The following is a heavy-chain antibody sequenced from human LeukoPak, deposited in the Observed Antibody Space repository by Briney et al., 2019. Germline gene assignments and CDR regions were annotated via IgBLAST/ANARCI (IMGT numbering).Heavy chain of an antibody. V-gene: IGHV1-8*03. CDR3: ARGGYDFWSGYSVLYYYYMDV. Sequence: ASVKVSCKASGYTFTSYDINWVRQATGQGLEWMGWMNPNSGNTGYAQKFQGRVTITRNTSISTAYMELSSLRYEDTAVYYCARGGYDFWSGYSVLYYYYMDVWGKGTTVTVSS. CDR1: GYTFTSYD. J-gene: IGHJ6*03. CDR2: MNPNSGNT. D-gene: IGHD3-3*01.